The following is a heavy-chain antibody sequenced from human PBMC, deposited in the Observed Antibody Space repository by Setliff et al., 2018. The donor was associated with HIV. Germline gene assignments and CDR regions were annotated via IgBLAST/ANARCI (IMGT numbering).Heavy chain of an antibody. CDR3: ARDRERGQYRRSAVGGYYYYYMDV. CDR1: GYTFPSFY. J-gene: IGHJ6*03. Sequence: GASVKVSCKASGYTFPSFYVHWVRQAPGQGLEWMGIINPTSGNTTYAQNFQGRVTLTRDTSTSTVYMELSRLKSEETAVYYCARDRERGQYRRSAVGGYYYYYMDVWGKGTTVTVSS. V-gene: IGHV1-46*01. D-gene: IGHD6-6*01. CDR2: INPTSGNT.